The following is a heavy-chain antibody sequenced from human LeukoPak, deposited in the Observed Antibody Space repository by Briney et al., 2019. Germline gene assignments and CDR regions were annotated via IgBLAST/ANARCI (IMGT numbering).Heavy chain of an antibody. D-gene: IGHD6-13*01. J-gene: IGHJ3*02. Sequence: PGGSLRLSCAASGFTFSSHAMHWVRQAPGKGLEYVSAIRSDGSDTWYRDSVKGRFTISRDNSKKRLYLQMGSLRVEDMAVYYCARASIAAAGPHDVYDIWGRGTMVTVSS. CDR2: IRSDGSDT. CDR1: GFTFSSHA. V-gene: IGHV3-64*02. CDR3: ARASIAAAGPHDVYDI.